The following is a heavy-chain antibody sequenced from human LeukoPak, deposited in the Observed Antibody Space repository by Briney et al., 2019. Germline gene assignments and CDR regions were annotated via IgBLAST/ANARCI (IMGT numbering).Heavy chain of an antibody. Sequence: GGSLRLSCAASGFTFSNYAMSWVRQAPGKGLEWVSGISGSGDTTYYADSVKGRFIISRDSSENTLHLRMNSLRAEDTARYYCGKNRHDTSRLPFDPWGQGTLVTVSS. D-gene: IGHD3-22*01. CDR2: ISGSGDTT. J-gene: IGHJ5*02. CDR3: GKNRHDTSRLPFDP. V-gene: IGHV3-23*01. CDR1: GFTFSNYA.